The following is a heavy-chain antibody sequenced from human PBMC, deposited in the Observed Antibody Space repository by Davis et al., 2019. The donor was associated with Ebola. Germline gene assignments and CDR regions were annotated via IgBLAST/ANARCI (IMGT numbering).Heavy chain of an antibody. D-gene: IGHD6-13*01. Sequence: GESLKISCAASGFTFSGSAMHWVRQASGKGLEWVGRIRSKANSYATAYAASVKGRFTISRDDSKNTAYLQMNSLRAEDTAVYYCAKVRGIADVGSWDDAFDIWGQGTMVTVSS. CDR1: GFTFSGSA. CDR3: AKVRGIADVGSWDDAFDI. J-gene: IGHJ3*02. CDR2: IRSKANSYAT. V-gene: IGHV3-73*01.